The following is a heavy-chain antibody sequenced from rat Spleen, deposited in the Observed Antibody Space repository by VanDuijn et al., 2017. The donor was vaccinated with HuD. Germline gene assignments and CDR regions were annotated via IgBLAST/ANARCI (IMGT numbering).Heavy chain of an antibody. J-gene: IGHJ2*01. D-gene: IGHD1-1*01. CDR2: ISTGGDNT. Sequence: EVQMVESSGGLVQPGRSLKLSCAASGFTFSDYGMAWVRQAPTKGLEWVAYISTGGDNTYYRDSVKGRFTISRDNAKSTLYLQMDSLRSEDTATYYCARHPDYSNYFDYWGQGVMVTVSS. CDR3: ARHPDYSNYFDY. CDR1: GFTFSDYG. V-gene: IGHV5S13*01.